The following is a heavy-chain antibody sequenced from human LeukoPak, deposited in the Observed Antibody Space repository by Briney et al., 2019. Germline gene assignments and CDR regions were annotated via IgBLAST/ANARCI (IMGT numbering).Heavy chain of an antibody. D-gene: IGHD5-24*01. CDR3: ARWNGYPRAFDY. Sequence: SETLSLTCTVSGGSISSYYWSWIRQPPGKGLEWIGYIYYSGSTNYNPSLKRRVTISVDTSKNQFSLKLSSVTAADTAVYYCARWNGYPRAFDYWGQGTLVTVSS. CDR1: GGSISSYY. J-gene: IGHJ4*02. V-gene: IGHV4-59*01. CDR2: IYYSGST.